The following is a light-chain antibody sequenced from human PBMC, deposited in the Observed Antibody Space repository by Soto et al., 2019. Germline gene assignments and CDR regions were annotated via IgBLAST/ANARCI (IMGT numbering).Light chain of an antibody. CDR3: QQYNSYLWT. J-gene: IGKJ1*01. V-gene: IGKV1-5*03. Sequence: DIQMTQSPSTLSASVGDRVTITCRASQSISSWLAWYQQKPGKAPKVLIYQASNLESGVPSRFSGSGSGTEFTLTISSLQPDDFATYFCQQYNSYLWTFGQGTKVEIK. CDR2: QAS. CDR1: QSISSW.